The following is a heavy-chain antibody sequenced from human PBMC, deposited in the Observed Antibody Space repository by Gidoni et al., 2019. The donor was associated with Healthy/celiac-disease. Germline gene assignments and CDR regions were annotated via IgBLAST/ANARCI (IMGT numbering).Heavy chain of an antibody. D-gene: IGHD2-21*02. V-gene: IGHV2-70*01. CDR3: ARMVKKHFSSNVVVTPSEAFDI. Sequence: QVTLRESGPALVKPTQTLTLTCTFSWFSLSTSGMCVSWIRQPPGKALDWLALIDWDDDKYYSTSLKTRLTISKDTSKNQVVLTMTNMDPVDTATYYCARMVKKHFSSNVVVTPSEAFDIWGQGTMVTVSS. J-gene: IGHJ3*02. CDR2: IDWDDDK. CDR1: WFSLSTSGMC.